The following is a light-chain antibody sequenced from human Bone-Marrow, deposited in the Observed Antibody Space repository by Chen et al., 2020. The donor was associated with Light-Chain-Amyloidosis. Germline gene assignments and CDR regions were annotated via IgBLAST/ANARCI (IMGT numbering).Light chain of an antibody. J-gene: IGLJ1*01. CDR3: TSYTSSGTLYV. V-gene: IGLV2-14*03. CDR2: NVS. Sequence: QSALTQPASVSGPPGQSIAIACTGTSSDVGGYNYVSWYQQHPGKAPKLIIYNVSHRPSGVTNRFSGSKSDNTASLTISGLQAEDEADYYCTSYTSSGTLYVFGTGTKVTVL. CDR1: SSDVGGYNY.